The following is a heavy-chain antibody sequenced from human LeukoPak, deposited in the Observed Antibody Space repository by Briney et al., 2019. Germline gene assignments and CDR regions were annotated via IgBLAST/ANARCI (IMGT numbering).Heavy chain of an antibody. CDR1: GGSISSSSYY. D-gene: IGHD6-13*01. Sequence: SETLSLTCTVSGGSISSSSYYWGWIRQPPGKGLEWIGSIYYSGSTYYNPSLKSRVTISVDTSKNQFSLKLSSVTAADTAVYYCARGEAAGVRYYYYYYMDVWGKGTTVTVSS. V-gene: IGHV4-39*07. CDR3: ARGEAAGVRYYYYYYMDV. J-gene: IGHJ6*03. CDR2: IYYSGST.